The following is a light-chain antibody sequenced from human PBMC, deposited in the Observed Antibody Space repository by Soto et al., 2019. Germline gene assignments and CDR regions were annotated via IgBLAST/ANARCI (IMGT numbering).Light chain of an antibody. V-gene: IGKV3-15*01. CDR1: QSVYTT. Sequence: EIVMTQSPATLSVSPGERATLSCWASQSVYTTLAWYQQKPGQAPRLLIYGASTRATGIPARFSGTGSATEFTHTISSLQSEDSAVYYCQQYNKWPLTFGGGTKVEI. J-gene: IGKJ4*01. CDR2: GAS. CDR3: QQYNKWPLT.